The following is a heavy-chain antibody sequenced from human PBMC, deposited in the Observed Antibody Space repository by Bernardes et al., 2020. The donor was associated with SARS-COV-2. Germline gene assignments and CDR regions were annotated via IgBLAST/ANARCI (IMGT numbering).Heavy chain of an antibody. CDR2: ISAYNGNT. Sequence: ASVKVSCTTSGYTFTSHSINWVRQAPGQGLEWMGWISAYNGNTNYAQRFQGRVTMTTDSSTTTAYLELRNLRSDDTAVFYCARGRSPGGGYYYETSGFTDAFDIWGRGTLVTVSS. CDR1: GYTFTSHS. D-gene: IGHD3-22*01. CDR3: ARGRSPGGGYYYETSGFTDAFDI. J-gene: IGHJ3*02. V-gene: IGHV1-18*01.